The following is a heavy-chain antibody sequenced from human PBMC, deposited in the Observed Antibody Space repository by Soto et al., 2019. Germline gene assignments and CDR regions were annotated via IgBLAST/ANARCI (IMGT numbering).Heavy chain of an antibody. CDR2: ISAYNGKT. CDR1: GYTLTRYG. CDR3: AILRFLEWAQDAFDI. V-gene: IGHV1-18*01. D-gene: IGHD3-3*01. J-gene: IGHJ3*02. Sequence: ASVKVSRKASGYTLTRYGISWVGQAPGQGLEWMGWISAYNGKTNYAQKLQGRVTMTTDTSTSTAYMELRSLRSDDTAVYYFAILRFLEWAQDAFDIWGQGTMVTVSS.